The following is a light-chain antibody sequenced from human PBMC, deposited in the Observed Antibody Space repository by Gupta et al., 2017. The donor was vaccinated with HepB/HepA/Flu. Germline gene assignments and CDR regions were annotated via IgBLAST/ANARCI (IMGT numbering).Light chain of an antibody. CDR1: QSVSSN. Sequence: EIVMPPSPATLSVSPGERATLSCRASQSVSSNLAWYQQKPGQAPRLLIYGASTRATGIPARFSGSGSGTEFTLTISSLQSEDFAVYYCQQYNNWPRTFGQGTKVEIK. V-gene: IGKV3-15*01. CDR3: QQYNNWPRT. J-gene: IGKJ1*01. CDR2: GAS.